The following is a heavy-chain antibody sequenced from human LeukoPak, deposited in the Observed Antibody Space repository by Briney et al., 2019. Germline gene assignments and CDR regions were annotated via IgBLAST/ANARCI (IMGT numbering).Heavy chain of an antibody. CDR1: GGSISSYY. J-gene: IGHJ4*02. Sequence: PSETLSLTCTVSGGSISSYYWSWIRQPPGKGLEWIGYIYYSGSTNYNPSLKSRVTISVDTSKNQFSLKLSSVTAADTAVYYCARGAGGSYYFDYWGQGTLVTVSS. D-gene: IGHD1-26*01. CDR2: IYYSGST. CDR3: ARGAGGSYYFDY. V-gene: IGHV4-59*13.